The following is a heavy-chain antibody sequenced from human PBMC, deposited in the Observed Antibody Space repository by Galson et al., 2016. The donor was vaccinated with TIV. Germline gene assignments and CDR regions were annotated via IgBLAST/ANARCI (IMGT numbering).Heavy chain of an antibody. CDR3: AKRKNYGGDAFED. Sequence: SLRLSCAASGFTFSSYSMNWVRQAPGKGLEWVSSISSRVTKIYYADSVKGRFTISRDNAKNSLYLQMTSLSAEDTAVYYCAKRKNYGGDAFEDWGQGTLVTVSS. V-gene: IGHV3-21*01. CDR2: ISSRVTKI. D-gene: IGHD2-21*01. J-gene: IGHJ3*01. CDR1: GFTFSSYS.